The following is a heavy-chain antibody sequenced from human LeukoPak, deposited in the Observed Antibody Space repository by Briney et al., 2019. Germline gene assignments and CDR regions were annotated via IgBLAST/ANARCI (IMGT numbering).Heavy chain of an antibody. Sequence: GGSLRLSCPASGFTSSSYWMSWVRQAPGKGLEWVANIKQDGSEKYYVDSVKGRFTISRDNAKNSLYLQMNSLRAEDTAVYYCARDRGSSGWYEFDYWGQGTLVNVSS. J-gene: IGHJ4*02. D-gene: IGHD6-19*01. CDR2: IKQDGSEK. CDR3: ARDRGSSGWYEFDY. V-gene: IGHV3-7*01. CDR1: GFTSSSYW.